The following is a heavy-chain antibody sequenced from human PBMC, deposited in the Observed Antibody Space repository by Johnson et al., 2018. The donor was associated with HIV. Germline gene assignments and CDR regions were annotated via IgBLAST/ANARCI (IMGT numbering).Heavy chain of an antibody. V-gene: IGHV3-30*02. J-gene: IGHJ3*02. CDR3: ASGAYSSSLTFDI. CDR2: IQYDGKNK. Sequence: QVQLVESGGGAVQPGGSLRISCTASGLTFSNYDMHWVRQSPGRWLEEVAFIQYDGKNKYYADSVKGRFIISRDNSKNTLYLQMNSLRVEDTAVYYCASGAYSSSLTFDIWGQGTMVTVSS. CDR1: GLTFSNYD. D-gene: IGHD6-6*01.